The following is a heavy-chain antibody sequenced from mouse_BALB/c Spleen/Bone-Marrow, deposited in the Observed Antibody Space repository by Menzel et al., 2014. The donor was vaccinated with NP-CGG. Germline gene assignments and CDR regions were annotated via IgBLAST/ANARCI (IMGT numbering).Heavy chain of an antibody. J-gene: IGHJ2*01. V-gene: IGHV1S81*02. CDR3: TSWRILERFDY. Sequence: QVQLQQPGAELVKPGASVKLPCKASGYTFTSYYMYWVKQRPGQGLEWIGEINPSNGGTNFNEKFKSKATLTVDKSSSTAYMQLSSLTSEDSAVYYCTSWRILERFDYWGQGTTLTVSS. CDR2: INPSNGGT. CDR1: GYTFTSYY.